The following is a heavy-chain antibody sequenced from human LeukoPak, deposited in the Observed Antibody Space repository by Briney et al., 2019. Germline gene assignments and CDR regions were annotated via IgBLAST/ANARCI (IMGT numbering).Heavy chain of an antibody. D-gene: IGHD3-3*01. CDR1: GGSISSHY. CDR2: IYYSGST. CDR3: AAHYDFWSGYYAH. V-gene: IGHV4-59*11. Sequence: SETLSLTCTVSGGSISSHYWSWIRQPPGKELEWIGYIYYSGSTNYNPSLKSRVTISVDTSKNQFSLKLSSVTAADTAVYYCAAHYDFWSGYYAHWGQGTLVTVSS. J-gene: IGHJ4*02.